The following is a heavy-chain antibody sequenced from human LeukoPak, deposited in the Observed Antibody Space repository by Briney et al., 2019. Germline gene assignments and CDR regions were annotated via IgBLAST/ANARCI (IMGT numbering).Heavy chain of an antibody. CDR2: ISAYNGNT. CDR1: GYTFTSYG. Sequence: ASVKVSCKASGYTFTSYGISWVRQAPGQGLEWMGWISAYNGNTNYAQKFQGRVTMTRDTSISTAYMELSRLRSDDTAVYYCARGGQQLVRRNWFDPWGQGTLVTVSS. V-gene: IGHV1-18*01. J-gene: IGHJ5*02. CDR3: ARGGQQLVRRNWFDP. D-gene: IGHD6-13*01.